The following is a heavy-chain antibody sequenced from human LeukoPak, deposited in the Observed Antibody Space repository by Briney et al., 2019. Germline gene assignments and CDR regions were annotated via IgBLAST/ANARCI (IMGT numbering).Heavy chain of an antibody. D-gene: IGHD3-22*01. CDR2: ISSSSSYI. CDR3: ARDTLIYDSSGYFGY. Sequence: PGGSLRLSCAASGFTFSSYSMNWVRQAPGKGLEWVSSISSSSSYIYYADSVKGRFTISRDNAKNSLYLQMNSLRAEDTAVYCCARDTLIYDSSGYFGYWGQGTLVTVSS. J-gene: IGHJ4*02. CDR1: GFTFSSYS. V-gene: IGHV3-21*01.